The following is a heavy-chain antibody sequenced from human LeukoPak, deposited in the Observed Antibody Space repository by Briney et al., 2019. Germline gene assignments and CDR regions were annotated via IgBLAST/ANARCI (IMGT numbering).Heavy chain of an antibody. D-gene: IGHD2-15*01. CDR2: ISSSGSGGNT. Sequence: GGSLRLSCVASGVTLSNYAMSWARQAPGKGLEWVSGISSSGSGGNTYYADSVKGRFTISRDNSKNTLYLQMNSLRAEDTAVYYCAKVSGSGGTKYQPFDYWGQGTLVTVSS. CDR1: GVTLSNYA. CDR3: AKVSGSGGTKYQPFDY. V-gene: IGHV3-23*01. J-gene: IGHJ4*02.